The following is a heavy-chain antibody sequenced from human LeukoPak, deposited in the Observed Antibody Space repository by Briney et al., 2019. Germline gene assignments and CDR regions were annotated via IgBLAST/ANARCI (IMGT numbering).Heavy chain of an antibody. D-gene: IGHD1-26*01. CDR3: ARDSTSGSYYPYYFYYMDV. Sequence: GGSLRLSCAASGFTFSSYGMHWVRQAPGKGLEWVAFIRYDGSNKYYADSVKGRFTISRDNSKNTLYLQMNSLRAEDTAVYYCARDSTSGSYYPYYFYYMDVWGKGTTVTVSS. J-gene: IGHJ6*03. V-gene: IGHV3-30*02. CDR1: GFTFSSYG. CDR2: IRYDGSNK.